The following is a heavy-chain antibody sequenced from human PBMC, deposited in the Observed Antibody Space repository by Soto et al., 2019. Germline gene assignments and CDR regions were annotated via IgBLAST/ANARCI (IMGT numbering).Heavy chain of an antibody. V-gene: IGHV4-4*07. J-gene: IGHJ5*02. D-gene: IGHD1-26*01. Sequence: KTSETLSLTCTVSGGSISSYYWSWIRQPAGKGLEWIGRIYTSGSTNYNPSLKSRVTMSVDTSKNQFSLKLSSVTAADTAVYYCARNGPGARTSGRFDPWGQGTLVTVSS. CDR1: GGSISSYY. CDR2: IYTSGST. CDR3: ARNGPGARTSGRFDP.